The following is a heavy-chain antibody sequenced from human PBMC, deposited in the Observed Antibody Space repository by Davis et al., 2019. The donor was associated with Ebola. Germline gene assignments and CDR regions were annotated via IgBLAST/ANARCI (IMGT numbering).Heavy chain of an antibody. CDR1: GFTFSSYA. J-gene: IGHJ6*02. Sequence: GGSLRLSCAASGFTFSSYAMHWVRQAPGKGLEWVAFIRYDGSNKHYADSVKGRFTISRDNSKNTLYLQMNSLRAEDTAVYYCAKVKVATVTTWDYYYYGMDVWGQWTTVTVSS. V-gene: IGHV3-30*02. CDR3: AKVKVATVTTWDYYYYGMDV. D-gene: IGHD4-17*01. CDR2: IRYDGSNK.